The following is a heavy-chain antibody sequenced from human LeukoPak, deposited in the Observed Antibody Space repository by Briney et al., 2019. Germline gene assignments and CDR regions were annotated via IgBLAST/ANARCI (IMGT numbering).Heavy chain of an antibody. V-gene: IGHV3-23*01. CDR3: AKTYSSSSRKGPLDY. CDR1: GFTFSSYA. Sequence: HPGGSLRLSCAASGFTFSSYAMSWVRQAPGKGLEWVSAISGSGGSTYYADSVKGRFTISRDNSKNTLYLQMNSLRAEDTAVYYCAKTYSSSSRKGPLDYWGQGTLVTVSS. CDR2: ISGSGGST. J-gene: IGHJ4*02. D-gene: IGHD6-6*01.